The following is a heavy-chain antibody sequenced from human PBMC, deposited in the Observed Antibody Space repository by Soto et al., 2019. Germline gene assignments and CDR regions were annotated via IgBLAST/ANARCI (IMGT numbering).Heavy chain of an antibody. J-gene: IGHJ6*02. Sequence: GGSLRLSCAASGFTFSSYAMYWVRQAPGKGLDWVAVISYDGSNKYYADSVKGRFTISRDNSKNTLYLQMNSLRAEDTAVYYCARGSSGLTPDSYYYCGMDVWGQGTTVTVSS. V-gene: IGHV3-30-3*01. D-gene: IGHD2-15*01. CDR3: ARGSSGLTPDSYYYCGMDV. CDR1: GFTFSSYA. CDR2: ISYDGSNK.